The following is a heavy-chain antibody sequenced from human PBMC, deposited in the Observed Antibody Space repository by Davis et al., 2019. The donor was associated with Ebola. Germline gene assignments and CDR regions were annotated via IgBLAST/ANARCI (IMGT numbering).Heavy chain of an antibody. V-gene: IGHV3-33*01. CDR1: GFIFSNYG. J-gene: IGHJ4*02. CDR2: IWYDGNNE. CDR3: AREIGGIVAACIDY. D-gene: IGHD6-13*01. Sequence: PGGSLRLSCAASGFIFSNYGMHWVRQAPGKGLEWVAVIWYDGNNEYYADSVKGRFTISRDTSKNTLYLQMNSLRAEDTGVYYCAREIGGIVAACIDYWGQGTLVTVSS.